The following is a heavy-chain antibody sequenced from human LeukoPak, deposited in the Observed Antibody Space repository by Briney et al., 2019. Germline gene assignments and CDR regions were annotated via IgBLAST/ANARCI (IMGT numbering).Heavy chain of an antibody. CDR1: GFTLRSYA. CDR2: ISGSGGST. V-gene: IGHV3-23*01. J-gene: IGHJ4*02. Sequence: GGSLRLSCSPSGFTLRSYALSWVRQAPGKGLEWVSGISGSGGSTYYADSVKGRFTISRDNSKSTLYLQMNSLRAEDTAIYYCAKPPRVDRAYSYGLGYFDNWGQGSPVTVSS. D-gene: IGHD5-18*01. CDR3: AKPPRVDRAYSYGLGYFDN.